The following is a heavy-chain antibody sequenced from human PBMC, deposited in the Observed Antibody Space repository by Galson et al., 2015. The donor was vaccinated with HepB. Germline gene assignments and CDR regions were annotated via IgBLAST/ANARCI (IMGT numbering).Heavy chain of an antibody. Sequence: SLRLSCAASGFTFSSYAMHWVRQAPGKGLEWVAVISYDGSNKYYADSVKGRFTISRDNSKNTLYLQMNSLRAEDTAVYYCARDWSVDTAMGADDAFDIWGQGTMVTVSS. D-gene: IGHD5-18*01. V-gene: IGHV3-30*04. CDR2: ISYDGSNK. CDR1: GFTFSSYA. J-gene: IGHJ3*02. CDR3: ARDWSVDTAMGADDAFDI.